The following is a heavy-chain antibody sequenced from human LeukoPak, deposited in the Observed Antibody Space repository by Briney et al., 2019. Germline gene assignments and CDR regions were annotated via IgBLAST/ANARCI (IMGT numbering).Heavy chain of an antibody. CDR1: GFTVSSNY. V-gene: IGHV3-66*02. Sequence: GGSLRLSCAASGFTVSSNYMSWVRQAPGKGLEWVSVIYSGGSTYYAGSVKGRFTISRDNSKNTLYLQMNSLRAEDTAVYYCASDGDSRGLDAFDIWGQGTMSPSLQ. J-gene: IGHJ3*02. CDR2: IYSGGST. CDR3: ASDGDSRGLDAFDI. D-gene: IGHD4-17*01.